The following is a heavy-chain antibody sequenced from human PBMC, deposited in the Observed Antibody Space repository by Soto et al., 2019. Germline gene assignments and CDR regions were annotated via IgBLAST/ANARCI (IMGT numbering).Heavy chain of an antibody. V-gene: IGHV3-15*07. Sequence: EVQLVESGGGLVKPGGSLRLSCAASDFTITNAWMNWVRQAPGKGLEWVGRIKTKSEGEATDYAAPLKGRVTILRDDSKNTLFLQKNSLKTEDTAVYYCTTGSVEGVWGQGAKVTVSS. CDR3: TTGSVEGV. CDR1: DFTITNAW. D-gene: IGHD2-15*01. CDR2: IKTKSEGEAT. J-gene: IGHJ6*02.